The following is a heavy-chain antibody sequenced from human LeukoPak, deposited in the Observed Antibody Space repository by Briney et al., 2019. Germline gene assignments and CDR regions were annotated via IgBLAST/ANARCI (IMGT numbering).Heavy chain of an antibody. V-gene: IGHV1-8*03. CDR1: GGTFNSYA. J-gene: IGHJ5*02. CDR2: MNPNSGNT. CDR3: ARAGEYCTNGVCHGDVFDP. Sequence: GASVKVSCKASGGTFNSYAISWVRQAPGQGLEWMGWMNPNSGNTGYAQKFQGRVTITRNTSISTAYMELSSLRSEDTAVYYCARAGEYCTNGVCHGDVFDPWGQGTLVTVSS. D-gene: IGHD2-8*01.